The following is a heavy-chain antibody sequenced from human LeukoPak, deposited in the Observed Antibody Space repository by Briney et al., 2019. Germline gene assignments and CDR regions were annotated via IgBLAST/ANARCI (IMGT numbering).Heavy chain of an antibody. D-gene: IGHD6-13*01. V-gene: IGHV3-7*03. J-gene: IGHJ4*02. CDR1: GFTFSSYW. CDR3: TTTAPLAAAGTDDY. Sequence: GGSLRLSCAASGFTFSSYWMSWVRQAPGKGLEWVANIKQDGSEKYYVDSVKGRFTISRDNAKNSLYLQMNSLKTEDTAVYYCTTTAPLAAAGTDDYWGQGTLVTVSS. CDR2: IKQDGSEK.